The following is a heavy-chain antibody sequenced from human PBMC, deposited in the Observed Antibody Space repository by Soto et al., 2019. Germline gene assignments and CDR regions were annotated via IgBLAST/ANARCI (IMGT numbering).Heavy chain of an antibody. CDR1: GGSFTSNNW. V-gene: IGHV4-4*02. CDR3: ASRDPGTSVDY. J-gene: IGHJ4*02. Sequence: SETLSLTCAVSGGSFTSNNWWTWVRQPPGQGLEWIGEIYRTGSTNYTPSLKSRVTISLDKSENQFTLKVTSLTAADTAVYYCASRDPGTSVDYWGQGTLVTVSS. D-gene: IGHD1-7*01. CDR2: IYRTGST.